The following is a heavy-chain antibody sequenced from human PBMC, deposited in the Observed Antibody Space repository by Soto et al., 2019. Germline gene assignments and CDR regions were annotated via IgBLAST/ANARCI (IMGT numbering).Heavy chain of an antibody. Sequence: ASVKVSCKASGYTFTGYYMHWVRQAPGQGLEWMGWINPNSGGTNYAQKFQGWVTMTRDTSISTAYMELSRLRSDDTAVYYCARAEFSGDSVVPAAMVFDYWGQGTLVTVSS. V-gene: IGHV1-2*04. J-gene: IGHJ4*02. CDR3: ARAEFSGDSVVPAAMVFDY. D-gene: IGHD2-2*01. CDR2: INPNSGGT. CDR1: GYTFTGYY.